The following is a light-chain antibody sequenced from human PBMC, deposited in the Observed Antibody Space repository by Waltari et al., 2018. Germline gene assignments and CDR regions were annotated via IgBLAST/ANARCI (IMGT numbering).Light chain of an antibody. CDR3: QSFDSSMSGSV. CDR1: RSTIGAGFD. J-gene: IGLJ2*01. CDR2: VNS. V-gene: IGLV1-40*01. Sequence: QSVLTQPPSVSGAPGQRVIISCTGTRSTIGAGFDVHWYQHVPGAAPRLLIYVNSNWPSGVPARFSGSKSGSSASLAITGLLPEDEADYYCQSFDSSMSGSVFGGGTKLTVL.